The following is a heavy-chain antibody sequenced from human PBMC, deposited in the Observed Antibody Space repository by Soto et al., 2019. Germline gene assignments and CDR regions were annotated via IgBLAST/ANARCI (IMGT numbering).Heavy chain of an antibody. CDR3: AKDSNSASPYYMDV. D-gene: IGHD6-13*01. J-gene: IGHJ6*03. Sequence: EVQMLESGGDLVQPGGSLRLSCTTSGFTFSNYAMTWVRQAPGKGLEWVSSISDSDAGTYYADSVKGRFTISRDNFKNTLYLQMNSLRAEDTALYYCAKDSNSASPYYMDVWGKGTTVTVSS. V-gene: IGHV3-23*01. CDR1: GFTFSNYA. CDR2: ISDSDAGT.